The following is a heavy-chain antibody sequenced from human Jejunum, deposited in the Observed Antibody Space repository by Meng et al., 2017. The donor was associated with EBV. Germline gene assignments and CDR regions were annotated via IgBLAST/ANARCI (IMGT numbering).Heavy chain of an antibody. Sequence: LPVAGPDLLKPPGTLARTASVLGDSIDSRNWWSRVRQAPERGLVSIGECYYSGSTNYNPSLKSRVTILLDRSENHFSLHLSSVTAADTAVYYCVRGGDYCLVYWGQGTLVTVSS. CDR1: GDSIDSRNW. V-gene: IGHV4-4*03. CDR2: CYYSGST. CDR3: VRGGDYCLVY. D-gene: IGHD2-21*02. J-gene: IGHJ4*02.